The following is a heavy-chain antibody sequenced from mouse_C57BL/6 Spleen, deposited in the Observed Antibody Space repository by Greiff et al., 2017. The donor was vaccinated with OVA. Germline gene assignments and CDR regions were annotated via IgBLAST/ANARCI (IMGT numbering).Heavy chain of an antibody. J-gene: IGHJ1*03. D-gene: IGHD1-1*02. CDR1: GYAFSSSW. Sequence: QVQLQQSGPELVKPGASVKISCKASGYAFSSSWMNWVKQRPGKGLEWIGRIYPGDGDTNYNGKFKGKATLTADKSSSTAYMQLSSLTSEDSAVYVCAGGGYYWYFDVWGTGTTVTVSS. CDR3: AGGGYYWYFDV. CDR2: IYPGDGDT. V-gene: IGHV1-82*01.